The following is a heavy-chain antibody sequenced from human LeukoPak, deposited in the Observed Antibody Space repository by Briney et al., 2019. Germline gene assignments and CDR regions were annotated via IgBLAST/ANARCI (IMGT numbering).Heavy chain of an antibody. V-gene: IGHV4-59*08. Sequence: SGTLSLTCTVSGGSISSYYWSWIRQPPGKGLEWIGYIYYSGSTNYNPSLKSRVTISVDTSKNQFSLKLSSVTAADTAVYYCARHPSNEGYYYDTPPYYFDYWGQGTLVTVSS. J-gene: IGHJ4*02. CDR1: GGSISSYY. D-gene: IGHD3-22*01. CDR2: IYYSGST. CDR3: ARHPSNEGYYYDTPPYYFDY.